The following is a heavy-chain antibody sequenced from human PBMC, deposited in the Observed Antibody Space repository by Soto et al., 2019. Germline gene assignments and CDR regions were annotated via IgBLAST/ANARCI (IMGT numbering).Heavy chain of an antibody. D-gene: IGHD4-17*01. CDR1: GGTFSSYT. J-gene: IGHJ4*02. Sequence: SVKVSCKASGGTFSSYTISWVRQAPGQGLEWMGRIIPILGIANYAQKFQGRVTITADKSTSTAYMELSSLRSEDTAVYYCARDSDPAVTSLGFDYWGQGTLVTVSS. V-gene: IGHV1-69*04. CDR2: IIPILGIA. CDR3: ARDSDPAVTSLGFDY.